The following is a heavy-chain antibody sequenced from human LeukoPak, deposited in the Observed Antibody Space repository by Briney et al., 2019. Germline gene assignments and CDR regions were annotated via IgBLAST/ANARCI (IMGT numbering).Heavy chain of an antibody. V-gene: IGHV3-74*01. CDR3: ARGGLEPVDY. CDR1: RFTFSSYW. J-gene: IGHJ4*02. CDR2: INTDGSTT. D-gene: IGHD5-24*01. Sequence: PGGSLRLSCTVSRFTFSSYWMHWVRQAPGMGLVWVSRINTDGSTTSYADSVKGRFTISRDNAKNTLYLQVNSLRAEDTAVYYCARGGLEPVDYWGQGTLVTVSS.